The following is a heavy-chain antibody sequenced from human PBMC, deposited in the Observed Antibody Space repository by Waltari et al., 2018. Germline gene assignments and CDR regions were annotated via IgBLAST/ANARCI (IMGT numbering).Heavy chain of an antibody. CDR3: ARDRGRGLYLDS. Sequence: QLQLQESGPGLVKPSGTLSITCTVSGDSMSNTNCWSWVHQPPGMGPECIVQVHHSGRPNTSPYFASRVTMTVDTYNNVFSLTLTSATAADTAVYYGARDRGRGLYLDSWGPGILVTVSP. CDR2: VHHSGRP. CDR1: GDSMSNTNC. V-gene: IGHV4-4*02. J-gene: IGHJ4*02. D-gene: IGHD2-15*01.